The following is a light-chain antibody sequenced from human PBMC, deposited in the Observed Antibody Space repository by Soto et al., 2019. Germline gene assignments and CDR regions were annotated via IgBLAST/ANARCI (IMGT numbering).Light chain of an antibody. CDR1: QSVSSY. CDR2: DAS. Sequence: EIVLTQSPATLSLSPGERATLSCRASQSVSSYLAWYQQKPGQAPRLLIYDASNRATGIPARFSGSGSATDFTLTISSLEPEDFAVYYCQHRSNWPPYTFGQGTKLESK. J-gene: IGKJ2*01. V-gene: IGKV3-11*01. CDR3: QHRSNWPPYT.